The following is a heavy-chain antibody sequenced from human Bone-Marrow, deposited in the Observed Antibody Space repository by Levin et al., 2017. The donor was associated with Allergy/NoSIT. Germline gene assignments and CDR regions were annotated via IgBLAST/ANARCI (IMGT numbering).Heavy chain of an antibody. CDR3: ARVDYYGSGSYEDY. CDR1: GFIFSTYN. V-gene: IGHV3-30-3*01. J-gene: IGHJ4*02. D-gene: IGHD3-10*01. Sequence: GESLKISCAASGFIFSTYNMHWVRQAPGKGLEWVALISYDGSNKHYADSVKGRFTISRDNSKNTVYLQMNSLRAGDTAVYYCARVDYYGSGSYEDYWGQGTLVTVSS. CDR2: ISYDGSNK.